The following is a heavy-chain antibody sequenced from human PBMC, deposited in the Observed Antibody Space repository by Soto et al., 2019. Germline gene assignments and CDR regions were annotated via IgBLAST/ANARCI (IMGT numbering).Heavy chain of an antibody. D-gene: IGHD3-3*01. J-gene: IGHJ6*02. CDR1: GYTFTGYY. CDR2: INPNSGGT. CDR3: ARGKRRITIFGDHQNNYGMDV. Sequence: ASVNVSCKASGYTFTGYYMHWVRQAPGQGLEWMGWINPNSGGTNYAQKFQGWATMTRDTSISTAYMELSRLRSDDTAVYYCARGKRRITIFGDHQNNYGMDVWGQGTTVTVSS. V-gene: IGHV1-2*04.